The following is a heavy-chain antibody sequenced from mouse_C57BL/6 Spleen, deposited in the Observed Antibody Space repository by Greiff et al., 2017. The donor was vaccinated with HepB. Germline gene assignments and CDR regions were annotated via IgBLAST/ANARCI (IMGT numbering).Heavy chain of an antibody. CDR2: INPNNGGT. V-gene: IGHV1-18*01. Sequence: EVKLQESGPELVKPGASVKIPCKASGYTFTDYNMDWVKQSHGKSLEWIGDINPNNGGTIYNQKFKGKATLTVDKSSSTAYMELRSLTSEDTAVYYCATGLRRFAYWGQGTLVTVSA. CDR3: ATGLRRFAY. J-gene: IGHJ3*01. CDR1: GYTFTDYN. D-gene: IGHD2-4*01.